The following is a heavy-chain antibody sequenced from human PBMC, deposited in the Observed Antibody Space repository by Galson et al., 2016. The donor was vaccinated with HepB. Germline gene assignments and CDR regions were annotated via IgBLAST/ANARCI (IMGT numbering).Heavy chain of an antibody. CDR3: ARDGQNWNDELDY. J-gene: IGHJ4*02. Sequence: SLRLSCAASGFTFSRYWMVWVRQAPGKGLEWVAVISYDGRYKYYADSVTGRFTIARDNSKNTVYMQMNSLGAKDTAVYYCARDGQNWNDELDYWGQGTLVTVSS. CDR2: ISYDGRYK. CDR1: GFTFSRYW. D-gene: IGHD1-1*01. V-gene: IGHV3-30*03.